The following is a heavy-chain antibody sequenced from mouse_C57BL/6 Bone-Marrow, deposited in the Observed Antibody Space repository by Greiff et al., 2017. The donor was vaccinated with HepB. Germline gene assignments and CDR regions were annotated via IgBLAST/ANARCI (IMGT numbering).Heavy chain of an antibody. CDR3: TRDYYGSRETPYYAMDY. Sequence: DVHLVESGEGLVKPGGSLKLSCAASGFTFSSYAMSWVRQTPEKRLEWVAYISSGGDYIYYADTVKGRFTISRDNARNTLYLQMSSLKSEDTAMYYCTRDYYGSRETPYYAMDYWGQGTSVTVSS. CDR2: ISSGGDYI. J-gene: IGHJ4*01. D-gene: IGHD1-1*01. CDR1: GFTFSSYA. V-gene: IGHV5-9-1*02.